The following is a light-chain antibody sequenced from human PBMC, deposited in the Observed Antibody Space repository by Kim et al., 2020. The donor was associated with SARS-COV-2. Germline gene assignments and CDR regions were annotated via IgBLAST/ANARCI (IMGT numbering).Light chain of an antibody. Sequence: VALRQTVRITCQGDSLRSYYATWYQQKPGQAPILVIYGTNNRPSGIPDRFSGSSSGNTASLTITGTQAGDEADYYCNSRDSNDNVVFGGGTKLTVL. J-gene: IGLJ2*01. CDR1: SLRSYY. CDR2: GTN. V-gene: IGLV3-19*01. CDR3: NSRDSNDNVV.